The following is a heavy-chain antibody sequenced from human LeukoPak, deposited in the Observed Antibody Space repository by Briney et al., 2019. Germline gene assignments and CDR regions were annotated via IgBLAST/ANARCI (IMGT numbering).Heavy chain of an antibody. CDR2: IYYSGST. V-gene: IGHV4-59*01. Sequence: PSETLSLTCTVSGGSISSYYWSWIRQPPGKGLEWIGYIYYSGSTNYNPSLKSRVTISVDTSKNQFSLKLSSVTAADTAVYYCARVGMVRGLYYYYYYMDVWGKGTTVTISS. D-gene: IGHD3-10*01. CDR3: ARVGMVRGLYYYYYYMDV. CDR1: GGSISSYY. J-gene: IGHJ6*03.